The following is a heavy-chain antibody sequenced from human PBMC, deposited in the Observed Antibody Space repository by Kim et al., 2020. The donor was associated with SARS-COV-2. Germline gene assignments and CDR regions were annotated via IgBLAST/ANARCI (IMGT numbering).Heavy chain of an antibody. CDR2: ISGSGSST. V-gene: IGHV3-23*01. Sequence: GGSLRLSCAASGFTFSSYAMSWVRQAPGKGLEWVSDISGSGSSTYYADSVKGRFTISRDNSKNTLYLQMNSLRAEDTAVYYCATSEQRVCDYWGQGTLVTVSS. CDR3: ATSEQRVCDY. J-gene: IGHJ4*02. D-gene: IGHD6-13*01. CDR1: GFTFSSYA.